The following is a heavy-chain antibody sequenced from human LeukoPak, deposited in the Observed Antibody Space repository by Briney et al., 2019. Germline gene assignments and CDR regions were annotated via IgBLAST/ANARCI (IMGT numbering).Heavy chain of an antibody. D-gene: IGHD3-22*01. CDR2: IYYSGST. J-gene: IGHJ5*02. Sequence: SETLSLTCAVYGGSFSGYYWGWIRQPPGKGLEWIGSIYYSGSTYYNPSLKSRVTISVDTSKNQFSLKLSSVTAADTAVYYCATYPRLNYYDSEGWFDPWGQGTLVTVSS. CDR3: ATYPRLNYYDSEGWFDP. CDR1: GGSFSGYY. V-gene: IGHV4-39*01.